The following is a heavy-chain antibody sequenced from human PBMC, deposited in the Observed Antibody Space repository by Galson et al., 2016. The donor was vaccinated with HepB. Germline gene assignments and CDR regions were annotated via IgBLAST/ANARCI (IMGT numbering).Heavy chain of an antibody. V-gene: IGHV4-59*01. Sequence: SETLSLTCTVSGASISSYYWNWIRQPPGKGLEWIGYIYNSGSTNYNPSLKSRVTISVDKSKNQFSLKLSPVTAADTAVYYCARYETNYYDSSGYLAHDAFDIWGQGTMVTVSS. D-gene: IGHD3-22*01. CDR3: ARYETNYYDSSGYLAHDAFDI. CDR2: IYNSGST. J-gene: IGHJ3*02. CDR1: GASISSYY.